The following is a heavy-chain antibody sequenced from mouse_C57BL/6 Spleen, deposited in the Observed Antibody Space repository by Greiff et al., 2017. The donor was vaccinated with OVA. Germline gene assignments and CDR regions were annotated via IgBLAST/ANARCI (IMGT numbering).Heavy chain of an antibody. Sequence: EVQLQQSGPVLVKPGASVKMSCKASGYTFTDYYMNWVKQSHGKSLEWIGVINPYNGGTSYNQKFKGKATLTVDKSSSTAYMELNSLTSEDSAVYYCAKRVITTVVATPFAYWGQGTLVTVSA. V-gene: IGHV1-19*01. D-gene: IGHD1-1*01. CDR3: AKRVITTVVATPFAY. CDR2: INPYNGGT. CDR1: GYTFTDYY. J-gene: IGHJ3*01.